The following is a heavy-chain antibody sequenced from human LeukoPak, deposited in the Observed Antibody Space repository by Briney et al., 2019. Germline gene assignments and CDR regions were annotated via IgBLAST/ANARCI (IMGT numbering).Heavy chain of an antibody. Sequence: GASVKVSCKVSGYTLTELSMHWVRQAPGKGLEWLGGFDPEDGETIYAQKFQGRVTMTEDTSTDTAYMELGSLRSEDTAVYYCATVVLHSSGWYYFDYWGQGTLVTVSS. V-gene: IGHV1-24*01. J-gene: IGHJ4*02. CDR3: ATVVLHSSGWYYFDY. CDR1: GYTLTELS. CDR2: FDPEDGET. D-gene: IGHD6-19*01.